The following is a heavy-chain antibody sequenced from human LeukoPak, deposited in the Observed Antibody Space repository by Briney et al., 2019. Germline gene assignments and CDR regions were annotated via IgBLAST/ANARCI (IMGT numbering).Heavy chain of an antibody. CDR2: IIPILGIA. D-gene: IGHD5-18*01. CDR3: ARGIQLWLPWFDP. V-gene: IGHV1-69*04. Sequence: SVKVSCTASGGTFSSYAISWVRQAPGQGLEWMGRIIPILGIANYAQKFQGRVTITADKSTSTAYMELSSLRSEDTAVYYCARGIQLWLPWFDPWGQGTLVTVSS. CDR1: GGTFSSYA. J-gene: IGHJ5*02.